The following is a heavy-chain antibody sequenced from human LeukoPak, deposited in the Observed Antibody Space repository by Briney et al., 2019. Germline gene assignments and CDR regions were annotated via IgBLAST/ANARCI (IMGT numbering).Heavy chain of an antibody. CDR1: GFTFSSYS. CDR2: ISSSSSYI. Sequence: GGSLRLSCAASGFTFSSYSMNWVRQAPGKGLEWVSSISSSSSYIYYADSVKGRFTISRDNAKNSLYLQMNSLRAEDTAVYYCARDLGKNYYDSSGYWSSAFDIWGQGTMVTVSS. J-gene: IGHJ3*02. CDR3: ARDLGKNYYDSSGYWSSAFDI. V-gene: IGHV3-21*01. D-gene: IGHD3-22*01.